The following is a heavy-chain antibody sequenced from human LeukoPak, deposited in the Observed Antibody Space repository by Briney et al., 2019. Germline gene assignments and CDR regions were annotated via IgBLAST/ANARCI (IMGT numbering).Heavy chain of an antibody. D-gene: IGHD2-2*01. Sequence: PSETLSLTCAVSGGSISSYYWSWIRQPPGKGLEWIGYIYYSGSTNYNPSLKSRVTISVDTSKNQFSLKLSSVTAADTAVYYCATQDCSSTSCSYYYGMDVWGQGTTVTVSS. CDR2: IYYSGST. J-gene: IGHJ6*02. CDR1: GGSISSYY. V-gene: IGHV4-59*08. CDR3: ATQDCSSTSCSYYYGMDV.